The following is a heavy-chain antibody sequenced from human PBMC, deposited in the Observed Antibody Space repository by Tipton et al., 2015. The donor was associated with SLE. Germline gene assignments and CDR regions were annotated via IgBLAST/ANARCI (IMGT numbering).Heavy chain of an antibody. CDR3: AREGAVAGLNDAFDI. J-gene: IGHJ3*02. CDR1: GGSFSGYY. D-gene: IGHD6-19*01. Sequence: TLSLTCAVYGGSFSGYYWSWIRQPPGKGLEWIGSIYYSGSTYYNPSLKSRVTISVDTSKNQFSLKLSSVTAADTAVYYCAREGAVAGLNDAFDIWGQGTMVTVSS. V-gene: IGHV4-34*01. CDR2: IYYSGST.